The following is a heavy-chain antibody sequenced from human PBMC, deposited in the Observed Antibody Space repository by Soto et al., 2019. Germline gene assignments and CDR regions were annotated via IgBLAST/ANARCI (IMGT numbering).Heavy chain of an antibody. CDR1: VGSISSGDYY. CDR3: ARDHSASYRPFDY. V-gene: IGHV4-30-4*01. Sequence: QVQLQEPGPGLVKPSQTLSLTCTVSVGSISSGDYYWSWFRQPPGKGLEWIGYINYSGSTYYNPSLKSRVTISVDTSKNQFSLKLSSVTAADTAVYYCARDHSASYRPFDYWGQGTLVTVSS. CDR2: INYSGST. D-gene: IGHD5-18*01. J-gene: IGHJ4*02.